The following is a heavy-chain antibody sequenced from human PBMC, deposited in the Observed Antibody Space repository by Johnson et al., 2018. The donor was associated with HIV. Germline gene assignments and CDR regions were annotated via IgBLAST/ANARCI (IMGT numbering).Heavy chain of an antibody. CDR3: ARSLRRLQRVFDAFDI. J-gene: IGHJ3*02. V-gene: IGHV3-11*04. Sequence: QVQLVESGGGLVQPGGSLRLSCAASGFTFSDYYMSWIRQAPGKGLEWVSYISSSGSTIYYADSVKGRFTISRDNAKNSLYLQMNSLRAEDTAVYYCARSLRRLQRVFDAFDIWGQGTMVTVSS. D-gene: IGHD4-11*01. CDR2: ISSSGSTI. CDR1: GFTFSDYY.